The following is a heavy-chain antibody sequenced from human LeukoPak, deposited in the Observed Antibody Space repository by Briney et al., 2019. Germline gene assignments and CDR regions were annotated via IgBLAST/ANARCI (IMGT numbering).Heavy chain of an antibody. CDR3: ARGAAPWDYYDSSGYSIDY. CDR2: IYYSGST. Sequence: SQTLSLTCTVSGGSVSSGGYYWSWIRQHPGKGLEWIGYIYYSGSTNYNPSLKSRVTISVDTSKNQFSLKLSSVTAADTAVYYCARGAAPWDYYDSSGYSIDYWGQGTLVTVSS. CDR1: GGSVSSGGYY. J-gene: IGHJ4*02. D-gene: IGHD3-22*01. V-gene: IGHV4-61*08.